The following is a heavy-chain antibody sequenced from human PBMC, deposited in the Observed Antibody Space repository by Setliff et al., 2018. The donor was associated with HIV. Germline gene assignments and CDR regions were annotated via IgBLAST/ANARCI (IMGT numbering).Heavy chain of an antibody. CDR2: ISGYNADT. D-gene: IGHD3-10*01. V-gene: IGHV1-18*01. CDR3: ARDDVRGPTNAMDV. Sequence: RASVKVSCKASGYRFSTFGISWVRQAPRQGLEWMGWISGYNADTDYAQKFQGRVSMTTDISTNTAYMELRSLRSDDTAVYYCARDDVRGPTNAMDVWGQGTTVTVSS. CDR1: GYRFSTFG. J-gene: IGHJ6*02.